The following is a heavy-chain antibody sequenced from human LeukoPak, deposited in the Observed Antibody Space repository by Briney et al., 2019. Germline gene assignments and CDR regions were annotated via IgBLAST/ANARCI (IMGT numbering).Heavy chain of an antibody. CDR3: ARVYYGSGSYSTPFDY. J-gene: IGHJ4*02. V-gene: IGHV1-2*02. CDR2: INPNSGGT. CDR1: GYTFTGYY. D-gene: IGHD3-10*01. Sequence: ATVKVSCKASGYTFTGYYMHWVRQAPGQGLEWMGWINPNSGGTNYAQKFQGRVTMTRDTSISTAYMELSRLRSDDTAVYYCARVYYGSGSYSTPFDYWGQGTLVTVSS.